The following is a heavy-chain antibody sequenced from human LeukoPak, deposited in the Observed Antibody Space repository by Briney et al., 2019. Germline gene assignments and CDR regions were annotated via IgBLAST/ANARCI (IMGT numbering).Heavy chain of an antibody. V-gene: IGHV3-48*03. D-gene: IGHD3-16*02. J-gene: IGHJ4*02. CDR3: AREHVCGGVIVLFDY. CDR2: ISSSGSTI. Sequence: GGSLRLSCAASGFTFSSYEMNWVRQAPGKGLEWVSYISSSGSTIYYADSVKGRFTISRDNAKNSLYLQMNSLRAEDTAVYYCAREHVCGGVIVLFDYWGQGTLVTVSS. CDR1: GFTFSSYE.